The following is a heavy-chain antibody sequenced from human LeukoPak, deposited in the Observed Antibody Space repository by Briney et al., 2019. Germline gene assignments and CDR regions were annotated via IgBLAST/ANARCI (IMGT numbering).Heavy chain of an antibody. CDR1: GFTFSTYW. Sequence: PGGSLRLSCAASGFTFSTYWIHWVRQAPGKDLLLVSRITSDGSSTSYADSVKGRFTISRDNAKNTLYLQMNSLRAEDTAVYYCARMIARDWFDPWGQGTLVTVSS. CDR2: ITSDGSST. CDR3: ARMIARDWFDP. D-gene: IGHD3-22*01. J-gene: IGHJ5*02. V-gene: IGHV3-74*01.